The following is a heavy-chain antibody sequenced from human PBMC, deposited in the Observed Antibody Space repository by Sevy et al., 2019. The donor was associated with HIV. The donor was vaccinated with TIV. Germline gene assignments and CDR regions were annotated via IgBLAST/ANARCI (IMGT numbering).Heavy chain of an antibody. D-gene: IGHD6-13*01. CDR1: GFTFCSYS. J-gene: IGHJ6*02. V-gene: IGHV3-21*01. CDR2: ISSSSSYI. CDR3: ARDPYSSSWFDYYGMDV. Sequence: GGSLRLSCAASGFTFCSYSMNWVRQAPGKGLEWVSSISSSSSYIYYAVSVKGRFTISRDNAKNSLYLQMNSLRAEDTAVYYCARDPYSSSWFDYYGMDVWGQGTTVTVSS.